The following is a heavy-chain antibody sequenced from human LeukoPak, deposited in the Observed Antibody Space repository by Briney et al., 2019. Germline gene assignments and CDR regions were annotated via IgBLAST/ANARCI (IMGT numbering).Heavy chain of an antibody. D-gene: IGHD5-18*01. CDR2: ISYDGSNK. CDR1: GFTFSSYG. Sequence: GRSLRLSCAASGFTFSSYGMHWVRQAPGKGLEWVAVISYDGSNKYYADSVKGRFTISRDNSKNTLSLQMNSLRAEDTAVYYCARELRIVDTTMLNYYYYYYMDVWGKGTTVTVSS. CDR3: ARELRIVDTTMLNYYYYYYMDV. J-gene: IGHJ6*03. V-gene: IGHV3-30*03.